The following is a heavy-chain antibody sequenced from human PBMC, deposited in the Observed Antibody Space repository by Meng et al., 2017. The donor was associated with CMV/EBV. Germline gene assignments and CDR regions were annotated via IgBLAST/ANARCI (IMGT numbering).Heavy chain of an antibody. D-gene: IGHD3-16*01. CDR2: MNSDGSTT. CDR1: GFIFRNDW. Sequence: SMNLSGAVSGFIFRNDWRHWVRQAPGRGLVWVSRMNSDGSTTTYADSVKGRFTISRDNAKNTLYLQLNSLRAEDTAVYYCVRGGPIDYWGQGTLVTVSS. J-gene: IGHJ4*02. CDR3: VRGGPIDY. V-gene: IGHV3-74*01.